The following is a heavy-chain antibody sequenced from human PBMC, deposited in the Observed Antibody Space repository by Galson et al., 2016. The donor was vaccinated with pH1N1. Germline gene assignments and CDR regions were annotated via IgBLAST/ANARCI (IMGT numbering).Heavy chain of an antibody. V-gene: IGHV4-30-4*08. Sequence: TLSLTCTVSGVSISSGDYFWSWIRQPPGKGLEWIGYIYYSGNTYYTPSLKSRFTISLDTSKNQFSLRLTSVTATDTAIYYCARGRDYDILTGSSYYFDFWGQGTLVTVSS. CDR3: ARGRDYDILTGSSYYFDF. CDR2: IYYSGNT. J-gene: IGHJ4*02. D-gene: IGHD3-9*01. CDR1: GVSISSGDYF.